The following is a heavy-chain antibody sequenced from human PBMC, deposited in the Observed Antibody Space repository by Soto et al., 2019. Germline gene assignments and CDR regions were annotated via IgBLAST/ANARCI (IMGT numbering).Heavy chain of an antibody. CDR3: GRGVSGTFGGNWVDP. CDR1: GYTFADYY. D-gene: IGHD1-26*01. Sequence: ASVKVSCKAGGYTFADYYIHWVRQAPGQGLEWVGWMRPNSGNTNYAQKFHGRVTMTRDTSISTAYMDLTRLTSDDTAVYYCGRGVSGTFGGNWVDPWGQGTLVTVSS. CDR2: MRPNSGNT. J-gene: IGHJ5*02. V-gene: IGHV1-2*02.